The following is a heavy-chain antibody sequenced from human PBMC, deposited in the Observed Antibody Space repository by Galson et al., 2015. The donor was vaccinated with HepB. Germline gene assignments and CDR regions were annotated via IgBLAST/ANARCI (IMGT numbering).Heavy chain of an antibody. D-gene: IGHD4-11*01. J-gene: IGHJ5*02. Sequence: TLSLTCAVFGGSFTGYYWSWIRQPPGKGLEWIGYIYYSGSTYYNPSLKSRVTISVDTSKNQFSLKLSSVTAADTAVYYCAREGTTVGGFVGNWFDPWGQGTLVTVS. CDR1: GGSFTGYY. V-gene: IGHV4-30-4*08. CDR2: IYYSGST. CDR3: AREGTTVGGFVGNWFDP.